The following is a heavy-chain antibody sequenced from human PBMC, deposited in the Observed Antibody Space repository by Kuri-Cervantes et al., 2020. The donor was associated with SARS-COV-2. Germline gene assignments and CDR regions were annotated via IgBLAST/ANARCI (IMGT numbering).Heavy chain of an antibody. CDR3: ATLEAFDVRLPYGMDV. J-gene: IGHJ6*02. D-gene: IGHD2-15*01. CDR2: FDSEDGET. CDR1: GYTLTELS. Sequence: ASVKVSCKVSGYTLTELSMHWVRQAPGKGLEWMGGFDSEDGETIYAQKFQGRVTMTEDTSTDTAYMELSSLRSEDTAVYYCATLEAFDVRLPYGMDVWGQGTTVTVSS. V-gene: IGHV1-24*01.